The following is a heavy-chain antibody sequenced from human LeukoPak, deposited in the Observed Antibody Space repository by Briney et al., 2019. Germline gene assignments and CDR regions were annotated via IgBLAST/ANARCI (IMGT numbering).Heavy chain of an antibody. V-gene: IGHV3-23*01. CDR1: GFTFSSYA. D-gene: IGHD6-13*01. J-gene: IGHJ6*03. CDR3: AKDYGSSWYYYYCYMDV. CDR2: ISGSGGST. Sequence: GGSLRLSCAASGFTFSSYAMSWVRQAPGKGLEWVSAISGSGGSTYYADSVKGRFTISRDNSKNTLYLQMNSLRAEDTAVYYCAKDYGSSWYYYYCYMDVWGKGTTVTVSS.